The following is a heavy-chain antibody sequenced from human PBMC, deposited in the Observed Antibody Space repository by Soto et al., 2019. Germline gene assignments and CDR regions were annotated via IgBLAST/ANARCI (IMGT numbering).Heavy chain of an antibody. J-gene: IGHJ6*02. CDR1: GFTFNSYA. Sequence: EVQLLESGGGLVQPGGSLRLSCGASGFTFNSYAVSWVRQAPGKGLQWVSTISGSGSGTYYADSVKGRFIISRDNSKNTLYLLMNSLRAEDTAVYFCAKAIGDIVVIPPSISAYYALHVWGQGTTVTVSS. D-gene: IGHD2-15*01. CDR3: AKAIGDIVVIPPSISAYYALHV. V-gene: IGHV3-23*01. CDR2: ISGSGSGT.